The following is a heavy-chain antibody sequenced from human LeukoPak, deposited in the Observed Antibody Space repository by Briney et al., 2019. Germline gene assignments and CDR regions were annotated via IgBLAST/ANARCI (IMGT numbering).Heavy chain of an antibody. Sequence: ASVKVSCKVSGYTLTELSMHWVRQAPGKGLEWMGGFDPEDGGTNYAQKFQGRVTMTVDRSTDTAYMELSSLRSDDTAVYYCATDQYYYDSSRYPKAVYAFDIWGQGTMVTVSS. D-gene: IGHD3-22*01. CDR1: GYTLTELS. CDR2: FDPEDGGT. CDR3: ATDQYYYDSSRYPKAVYAFDI. J-gene: IGHJ3*02. V-gene: IGHV1-24*01.